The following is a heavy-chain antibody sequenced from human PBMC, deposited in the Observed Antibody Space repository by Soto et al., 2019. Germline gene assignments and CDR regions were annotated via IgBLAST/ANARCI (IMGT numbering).Heavy chain of an antibody. CDR2: INAGNGNT. V-gene: IGHV1-3*01. CDR1: GYTFTSYA. CDR3: ATEWLLRYFDY. Sequence: GASVKVSCKASGYTFTSYAMHCVRQAPGQRLEWMGWINAGNGNTKYSQKFQGRVTITRDTSASTAYMELSSLRSEDTAVYYCATEWLLRYFDYWGQGTLVTVSS. D-gene: IGHD3-3*01. J-gene: IGHJ4*02.